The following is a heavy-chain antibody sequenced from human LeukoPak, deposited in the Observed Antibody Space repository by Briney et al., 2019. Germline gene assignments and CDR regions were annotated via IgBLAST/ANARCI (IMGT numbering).Heavy chain of an antibody. J-gene: IGHJ4*02. CDR1: GGSISSSSYY. CDR3: ARDNGIAAAGTPY. D-gene: IGHD6-13*01. Sequence: SETLSLTCTVSGGSISSSSYYWGWIRQPPGKGLEWIGSIYYSGSTYYNPSLKSRVTISVDTSKNQFSLKLSSVTAADRAVYYCARDNGIAAAGTPYWGQGALVTVSS. V-gene: IGHV4-39*07. CDR2: IYYSGST.